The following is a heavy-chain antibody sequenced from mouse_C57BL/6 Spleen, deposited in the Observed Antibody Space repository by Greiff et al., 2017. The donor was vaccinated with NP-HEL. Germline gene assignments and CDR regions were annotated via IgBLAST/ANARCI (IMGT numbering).Heavy chain of an antibody. CDR3: ADYDYGSFDY. CDR2: IYPRSGNT. D-gene: IGHD2-4*01. Sequence: VQLQQSGAELARPGASVKLSCKASGYTFTSYGISWVKQRTGQGLEWIGEIYPRSGNTYYNEKFKGKATLTADKSSSTAYMELRSLTSEDSAVYFCADYDYGSFDYWGQGTTLTVSS. V-gene: IGHV1-81*01. J-gene: IGHJ2*01. CDR1: GYTFTSYG.